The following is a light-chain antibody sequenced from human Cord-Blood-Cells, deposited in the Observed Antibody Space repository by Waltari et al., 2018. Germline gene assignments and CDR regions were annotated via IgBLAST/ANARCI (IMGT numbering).Light chain of an antibody. CDR1: QSISSY. V-gene: IGKV1-39*01. J-gene: IGKJ1*01. CDR3: QQSYSTLKT. Sequence: DILMPQSPPPLSASVGDRANITCRARQSISSYLNWYQQKPGKPPTVLIYAAYSVQSGVPSRFSGSGAGTDLRLTISRLQPEDVATHFCQQSYSTLKTFRQRTKVEIK. CDR2: AAY.